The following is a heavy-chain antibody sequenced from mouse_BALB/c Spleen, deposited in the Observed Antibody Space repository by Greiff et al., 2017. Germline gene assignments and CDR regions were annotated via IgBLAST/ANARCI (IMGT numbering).Heavy chain of an antibody. V-gene: IGHV14-3*02. CDR3: ARSSCDDDAGFAY. CDR1: GFNIKDTY. D-gene: IGHD2-4*01. J-gene: IGHJ3*01. Sequence: EVQLQQSGAELVKPGASVKFSCTASGFNIKDTYMHWVNQRPEQGLEWIGRIDPANGNTKYDPKFQGKATITADTSSNTAYLQLSSLTSEDTAVYYCARSSCDDDAGFAYWGQGTLVTVSA. CDR2: IDPANGNT.